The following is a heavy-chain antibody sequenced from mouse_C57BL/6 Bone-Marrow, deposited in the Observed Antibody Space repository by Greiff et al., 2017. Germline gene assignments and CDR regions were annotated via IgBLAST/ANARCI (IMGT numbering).Heavy chain of an antibody. CDR2: IHPNSGST. Sequence: QVQLKQSGAELVKPGASVKLSCKASGYTFTSYWMHWVKQRPGQGLEWIGMIHPNSGSTNYNEKFKSKATLTVDKSSSTAYMQLSSLTSEDSAVYYCARRYAGAMDYWGQGTSVTVSS. V-gene: IGHV1-64*01. CDR1: GYTFTSYW. D-gene: IGHD2-14*01. CDR3: ARRYAGAMDY. J-gene: IGHJ4*01.